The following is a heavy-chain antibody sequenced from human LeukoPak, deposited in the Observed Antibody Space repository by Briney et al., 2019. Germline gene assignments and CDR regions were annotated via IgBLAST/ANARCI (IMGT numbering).Heavy chain of an antibody. CDR1: GFTFDDYG. Sequence: GGSLRLSCAACGFTFDDYGMSWVRQAPGKGLEWVSGINWNGGSTGYADSVKGRFTISRDNAKNSLYLQMNSLRAEDTALYYCARGGITIFGVVSYMDVWGKGTTVTVSS. J-gene: IGHJ6*03. CDR3: ARGGITIFGVVSYMDV. D-gene: IGHD3-3*01. CDR2: INWNGGST. V-gene: IGHV3-20*04.